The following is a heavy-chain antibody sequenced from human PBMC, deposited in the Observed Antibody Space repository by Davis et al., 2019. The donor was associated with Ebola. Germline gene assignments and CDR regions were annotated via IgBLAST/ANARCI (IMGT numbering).Heavy chain of an antibody. CDR2: ISSSGDST. V-gene: IGHV3-23*01. CDR1: GFTFSSYA. D-gene: IGHD2-21*01. J-gene: IGHJ4*02. Sequence: GGSLRLSCAASGFTFSSYAMSWVRQAPGRGLEWVSSISSSGDSTYHADSVKGRFTISRDNSKNTVYLQMNSLRAEDTAVYFCAKARCGGDCRCFDNWGQGTRVTVSS. CDR3: AKARCGGDCRCFDN.